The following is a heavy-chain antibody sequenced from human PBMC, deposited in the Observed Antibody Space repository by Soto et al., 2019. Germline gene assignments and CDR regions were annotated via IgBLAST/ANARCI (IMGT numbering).Heavy chain of an antibody. J-gene: IGHJ6*02. CDR1: GFSIRSSSYY. Sequence: SETLSLTCTVSGFSIRSSSYYWGWIRQPPGKGLEWIGSIYYSGSTYYNPSVQSRLTIDVDTSKHQFSLKLTSVTAADTAVYYRARIGSSWQHYAMDVWGQGTTVTVSS. V-gene: IGHV4-39*01. CDR3: ARIGSSWQHYAMDV. D-gene: IGHD6-13*01. CDR2: IYYSGST.